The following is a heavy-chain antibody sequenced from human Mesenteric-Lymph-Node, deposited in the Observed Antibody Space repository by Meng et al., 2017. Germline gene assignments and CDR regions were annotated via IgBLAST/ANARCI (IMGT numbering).Heavy chain of an antibody. J-gene: IGHJ4*02. V-gene: IGHV3-72*01. Sequence: EVQGVESGGGAVQPGGSRRRAGAASGVTLSDHYMDWVRQAPGKGLEWVGRSRDKSRSYTTEYAASVKGRFTISRDDSQNSLFLQMNSLKTEDTAVYYCATGLSGGNDVGYWGQGTLVTVSS. D-gene: IGHD4-23*01. CDR1: GVTLSDHY. CDR2: SRDKSRSYTT. CDR3: ATGLSGGNDVGY.